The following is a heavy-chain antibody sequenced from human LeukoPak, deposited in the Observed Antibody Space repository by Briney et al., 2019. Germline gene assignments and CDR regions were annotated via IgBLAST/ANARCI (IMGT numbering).Heavy chain of an antibody. Sequence: GGSLRLSCAASGFTFSSYAMHWVRQAPGKGLEWVAVISYDGSNKYYADSVKGRFTISRDNSKNTLYLQMNSLRAEDTAVYYCARDRVGATDYFDYWGQGILVTVSS. V-gene: IGHV3-30-3*01. J-gene: IGHJ4*02. CDR2: ISYDGSNK. D-gene: IGHD1-26*01. CDR3: ARDRVGATDYFDY. CDR1: GFTFSSYA.